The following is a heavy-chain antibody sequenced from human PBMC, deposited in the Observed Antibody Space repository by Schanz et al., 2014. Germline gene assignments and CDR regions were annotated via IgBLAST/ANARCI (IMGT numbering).Heavy chain of an antibody. Sequence: VQLVQSGGGLVQPGGSLRLSCSASGFTFSIYAMHWVRQAPGKGLEYVSAISHDGYSTYYADSLKGRFTISRDNSNKTVDLQMNSLRAEDTALYYCVRDELLWFGEVLSLDYWGQGALVTVSS. CDR3: VRDELLWFGEVLSLDY. CDR2: ISHDGYST. D-gene: IGHD3-10*01. J-gene: IGHJ4*02. CDR1: GFTFSIYA. V-gene: IGHV3-64*04.